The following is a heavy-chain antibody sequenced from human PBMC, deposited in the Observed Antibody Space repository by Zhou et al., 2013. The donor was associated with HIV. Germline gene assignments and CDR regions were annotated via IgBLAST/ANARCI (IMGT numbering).Heavy chain of an antibody. CDR3: ARGIDRGDWFDP. V-gene: IGHV1-69*01. CDR2: IIPLFGTA. Sequence: QVQLVQSGAEVKKPGSSVKVSCKTSGGTFSSYTISWVRQAPGQGLEWMGGIIPLFGTANYAQKFQGRLAISTDESTSTAYMELNTLKSEDTAMYYCARGIDRGDWFDPWGQGTLVTVSS. J-gene: IGHJ5*02. D-gene: IGHD1-26*01. CDR1: GGTFSSYT.